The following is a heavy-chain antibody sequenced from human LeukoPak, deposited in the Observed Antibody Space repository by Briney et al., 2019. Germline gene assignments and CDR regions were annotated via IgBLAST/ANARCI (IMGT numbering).Heavy chain of an antibody. CDR3: ARLGYSSSSWDYYYMDV. D-gene: IGHD6-6*01. J-gene: IGHJ6*03. CDR1: GGTFSSYA. V-gene: IGHV1-69*01. Sequence: ASVKVSCKASGGTFSSYAISWVRQAPGQGLEWMGGIIPIFGTANYAQKFQARVTITADESTSTAYMELSSLRSEDTAVYYCARLGYSSSSWDYYYMDVWGKGTTVTVSS. CDR2: IIPIFGTA.